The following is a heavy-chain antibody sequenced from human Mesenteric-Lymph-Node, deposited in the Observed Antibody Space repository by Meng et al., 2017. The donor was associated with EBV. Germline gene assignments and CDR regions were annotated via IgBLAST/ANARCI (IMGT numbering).Heavy chain of an antibody. CDR2: INRANSNI. Sequence: EVELGESGGGPGKAGGFLRLSCATSGFTPSSYSMGWGRQAQGKGLEWVAFINRANSNINYAASVKGRFTVSRDDAKSSLYLQMTSLGAEDTAVYYCARDGSGWSRDYWGQGTLVTVSS. J-gene: IGHJ4*02. CDR1: GFTPSSYS. V-gene: IGHV3-21*06. D-gene: IGHD6-19*01. CDR3: ARDGSGWSRDY.